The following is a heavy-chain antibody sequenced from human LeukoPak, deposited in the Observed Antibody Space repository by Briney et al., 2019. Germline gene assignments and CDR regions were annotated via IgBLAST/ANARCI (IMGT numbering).Heavy chain of an antibody. D-gene: IGHD1-26*01. Sequence: GGSLRLSCAASGSTFSSYAMGWVRQAPGKGLEWVSAISGSGGSTYYADSVKGRFTISRDNSKNTLYLQMNSLRAEDTAVYYCAKGLGGATSSYYFDYWGQGTLVTVSS. CDR1: GSTFSSYA. V-gene: IGHV3-23*01. CDR3: AKGLGGATSSYYFDY. J-gene: IGHJ4*02. CDR2: ISGSGGST.